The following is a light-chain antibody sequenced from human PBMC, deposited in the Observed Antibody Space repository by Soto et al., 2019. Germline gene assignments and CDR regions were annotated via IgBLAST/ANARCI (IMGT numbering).Light chain of an antibody. CDR2: GAS. CDR1: QSVSSN. J-gene: IGKJ4*01. V-gene: IGKV3D-15*01. Sequence: EIVMTQSPATLSVSPGERATLSCRASQSVSSNLAWYQQKPGQAPRLLISGASTRATGIPARFSGSGSGTEFTLTISRLQSEDFAFYYCQQYNNWPPGTFGGGTKVEIK. CDR3: QQYNNWPPGT.